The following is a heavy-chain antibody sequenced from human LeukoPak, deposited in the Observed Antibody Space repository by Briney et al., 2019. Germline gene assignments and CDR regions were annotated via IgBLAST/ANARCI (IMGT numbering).Heavy chain of an antibody. J-gene: IGHJ3*01. V-gene: IGHV1-18*01. D-gene: IGHD6-19*01. Sequence: ASLKVSCKASGYTFTSTGICWVRQAPGQGLEWMGWVSTYSGNTNYAQKFQGRVTMTTDTSTSTAYMELRSLRSDDTAVYYCARDAPQWRNAFDFWGQGTMVTVSS. CDR1: GYTFTSTG. CDR3: ARDAPQWRNAFDF. CDR2: VSTYSGNT.